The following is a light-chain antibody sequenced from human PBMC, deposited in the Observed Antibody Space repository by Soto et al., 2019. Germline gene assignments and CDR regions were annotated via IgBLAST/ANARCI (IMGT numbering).Light chain of an antibody. CDR3: QQSDVSTRT. CDR2: DAT. J-gene: IGKJ1*01. V-gene: IGKV1-39*01. CDR1: QSISSY. Sequence: DIQMTQSPSSLSASVGDRVTITCRESQSISSYLNWYQQRRGKAPNLXIYDATRLQSGVPPRFSGSGYGTDFTLTITSLQLEDFATYDCQQSDVSTRTFGQGTKVDIK.